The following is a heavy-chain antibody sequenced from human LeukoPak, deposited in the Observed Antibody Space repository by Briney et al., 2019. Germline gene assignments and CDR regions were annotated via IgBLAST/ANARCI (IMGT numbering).Heavy chain of an antibody. D-gene: IGHD3-3*01. Sequence: PGGSLRLSCAASGFTFSRYAMHWVRQAPGKGLEYVSAISSNGGSTYYANSVKGRFTISRDNSKNTLYLQMGSLRAEDMAVYYCARVPSRYDSSDYWGQGTLVTVSS. CDR1: GFTFSRYA. CDR3: ARVPSRYDSSDY. V-gene: IGHV3-64*01. CDR2: ISSNGGST. J-gene: IGHJ4*02.